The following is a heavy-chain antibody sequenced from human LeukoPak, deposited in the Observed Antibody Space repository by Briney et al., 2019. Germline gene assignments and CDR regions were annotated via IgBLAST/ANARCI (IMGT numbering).Heavy chain of an antibody. CDR2: IYYDGST. Sequence: SETLSLTCTVSGVSINDFYWTWIRQSPGNGLEWIGYIYYDGSTDYNPSLKSRVTMSIDTSRSQFSLKLNSVTAADTAVYYCARRRVYSGSGEFDFWGQGTLVTVSS. D-gene: IGHD5-12*01. V-gene: IGHV4-59*01. J-gene: IGHJ4*02. CDR1: GVSINDFY. CDR3: ARRRVYSGSGEFDF.